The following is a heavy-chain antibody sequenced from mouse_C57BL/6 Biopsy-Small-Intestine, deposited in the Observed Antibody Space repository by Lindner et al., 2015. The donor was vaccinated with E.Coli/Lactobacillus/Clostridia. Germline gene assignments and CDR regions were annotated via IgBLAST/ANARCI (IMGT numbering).Heavy chain of an antibody. CDR3: ARDFGGTPFDY. D-gene: IGHD1-1*02. CDR2: INPSGGST. V-gene: IGHV1-64*01. Sequence: SVKVSCKASGYTFTIYYMHWVRQAPGQGLEWMGIINPSGGSTSYAQKFQGRVTMTSDTSTSTVYMELSGLRSEDTAVYYCARDFGGTPFDYWGQGTLVTVSS. CDR1: GYTFTIYY. J-gene: IGHJ4*01.